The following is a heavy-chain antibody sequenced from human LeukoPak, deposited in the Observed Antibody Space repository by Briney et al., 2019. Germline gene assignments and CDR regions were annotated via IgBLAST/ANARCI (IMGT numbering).Heavy chain of an antibody. CDR3: ARCRSKSSARSGFDP. CDR2: IYYSGST. D-gene: IGHD3-22*01. J-gene: IGHJ5*02. CDR1: GGSISSSTYY. Sequence: AETLPLTCTVSGGSISSSTYYWAWIRQPPGKGLEWIGYIYYSGSTNYNPSLKSRVTISVDTSKNQFSLKLSSVTAADTAVYYCARCRSKSSARSGFDPWGQGTLVTVSS. V-gene: IGHV4-61*05.